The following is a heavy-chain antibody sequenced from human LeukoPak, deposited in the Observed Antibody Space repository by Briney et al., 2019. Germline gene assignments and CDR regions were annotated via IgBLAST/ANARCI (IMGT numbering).Heavy chain of an antibody. V-gene: IGHV4-34*01. CDR1: GGSFSGYY. D-gene: IGHD3-22*01. J-gene: IGHJ4*02. CDR3: ASSYYDSSGYYYGIDY. Sequence: PSETLSLTCAVYGGSFSGYYWSWIRQPPGKGLEWIGEINHSGSTNYNPSLKSRVTISVDTSKNQFSLKLSSVTAADTAVYYCASSYYDSSGYYYGIDYWGQGTLVTVS. CDR2: INHSGST.